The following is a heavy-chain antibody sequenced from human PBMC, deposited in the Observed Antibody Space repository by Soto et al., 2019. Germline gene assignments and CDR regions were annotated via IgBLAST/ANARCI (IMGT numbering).Heavy chain of an antibody. CDR2: IYYSGST. J-gene: IGHJ3*02. CDR1: GGSISSYY. D-gene: IGHD3-22*01. V-gene: IGHV4-59*01. Sequence: TSETLSLTCTVSGGSISSYYWSWIRQPPGKGLEWIGYIYYSGSTNYNPSLKSRVTISVDTSKNQFSLKLSSVTAADTAVYYCAGEYYDSSGYYRGAFDIWGQGTMVTVSS. CDR3: AGEYYDSSGYYRGAFDI.